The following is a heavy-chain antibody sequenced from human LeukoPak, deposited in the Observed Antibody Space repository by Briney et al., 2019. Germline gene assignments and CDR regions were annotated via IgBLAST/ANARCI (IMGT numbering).Heavy chain of an antibody. D-gene: IGHD6-19*01. Sequence: SETLSLTCTVSGGSISSSSYYWGWIRQPPGKGLEWIGSIYYSGSTYYNPSLKSRVTISVDTSKNQFSLKLSSVTAADTAVYYCARHADSSGRYYFDYWGQGTLVTVSS. J-gene: IGHJ4*02. CDR2: IYYSGST. V-gene: IGHV4-39*01. CDR3: ARHADSSGRYYFDY. CDR1: GGSISSSSYY.